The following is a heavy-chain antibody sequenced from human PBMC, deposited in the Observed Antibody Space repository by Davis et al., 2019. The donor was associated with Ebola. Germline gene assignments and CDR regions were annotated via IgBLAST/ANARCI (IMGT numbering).Heavy chain of an antibody. J-gene: IGHJ3*01. CDR1: GGSVSSGGYY. Sequence: SETLSLTCTVSGGSVSSGGYYWNWIRQPPGKGLEWIGYIYYSGSTDYSPSLRGRVTISLDTSKNQFSLRLNSVTAADTAVYYCARDYWATEGAFDVWGQGTLVTVSS. V-gene: IGHV4-61*08. CDR3: ARDYWATEGAFDV. D-gene: IGHD2-8*02. CDR2: IYYSGST.